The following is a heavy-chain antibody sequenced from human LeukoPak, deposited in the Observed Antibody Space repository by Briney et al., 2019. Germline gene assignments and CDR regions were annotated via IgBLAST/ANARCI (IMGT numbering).Heavy chain of an antibody. V-gene: IGHV4-4*02. Sequence: PSETLSLTCAVSGGSISSSNWWSWVRQPPGKGLEWIGEIYHSGSTNYNPSLKSRVTISVDTSKNQFSLKLSSVTAADTAVYYCARLRVRGYGYGPWEGPTWLDYWGQGTLVTVSS. D-gene: IGHD5-18*01. CDR3: ARLRVRGYGYGPWEGPTWLDY. J-gene: IGHJ4*02. CDR1: GGSISSSNW. CDR2: IYHSGST.